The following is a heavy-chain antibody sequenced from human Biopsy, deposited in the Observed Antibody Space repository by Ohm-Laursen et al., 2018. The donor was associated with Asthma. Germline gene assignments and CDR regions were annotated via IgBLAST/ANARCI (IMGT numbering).Heavy chain of an antibody. CDR1: GFKFDEYT. J-gene: IGHJ4*02. V-gene: IGHV3-9*01. Sequence: SLRLSCSAFGFKFDEYTMHWVRQAPGKGLEWVSGISWNSATIGYADSVEGRFTISRDNAKNSVFLHMDSLRPEDTAFYYCAKVRSDWVITESFDYWGQGVLVTVSS. D-gene: IGHD3-22*01. CDR3: AKVRSDWVITESFDY. CDR2: ISWNSATI.